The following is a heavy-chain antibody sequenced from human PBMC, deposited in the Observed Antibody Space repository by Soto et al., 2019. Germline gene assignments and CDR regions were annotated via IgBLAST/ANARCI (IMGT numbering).Heavy chain of an antibody. Sequence: EVRLVESGGGLVQPGGSLRLSCAASGFTVSTNYMSWVRQAPGKGLEWVSVIYREGTTYYADSVEGRFTISRDNSKNTVSLQMNSLRAEDTAVYYCARGDGYNFWLYWGQGSLVTVSS. V-gene: IGHV3-66*01. J-gene: IGHJ4*02. CDR2: IYREGTT. CDR1: GFTVSTNY. CDR3: ARGDGYNFWLY. D-gene: IGHD3-3*01.